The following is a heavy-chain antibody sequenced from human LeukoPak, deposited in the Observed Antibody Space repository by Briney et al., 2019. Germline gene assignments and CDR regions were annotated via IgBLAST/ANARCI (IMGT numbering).Heavy chain of an antibody. CDR3: ARGIVVVVAATPGSSWFDP. J-gene: IGHJ5*02. V-gene: IGHV4-34*01. CDR1: GGSFSGYY. Sequence: SETLSLTCAVYGGSFSGYYWSWIRQPPGKGLEWIGEINHSGSTNYNPSLKSRVTISVDTSKNQFSLKLSSVTAADTAVYYCARGIVVVVAATPGSSWFDPWGQGTLVTVPS. CDR2: INHSGST. D-gene: IGHD2-15*01.